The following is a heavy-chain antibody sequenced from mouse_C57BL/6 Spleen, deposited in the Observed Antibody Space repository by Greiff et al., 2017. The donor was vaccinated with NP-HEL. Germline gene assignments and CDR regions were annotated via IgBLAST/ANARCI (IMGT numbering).Heavy chain of an antibody. CDR1: GYTFTDYE. Sequence: VQLQQSGAELVRPGASVTLSCKASGYTFTDYEMHWVKQTPVHGLEWIGAIDPETGGTAYNQKFKGKAILTADKSSSTAYMELRSLTSEDSAVYYCTDTTVVSHYFDYWGQGTTLTVSS. V-gene: IGHV1-15*01. J-gene: IGHJ2*01. CDR3: TDTTVVSHYFDY. D-gene: IGHD1-1*01. CDR2: IDPETGGT.